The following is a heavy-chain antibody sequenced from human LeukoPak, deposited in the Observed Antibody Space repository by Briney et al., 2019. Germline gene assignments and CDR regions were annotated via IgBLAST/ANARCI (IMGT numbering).Heavy chain of an antibody. J-gene: IGHJ3*02. V-gene: IGHV3-23*03. CDR1: GFTFSNYA. CDR2: ISGSGDSSGNGDST. CDR3: ARDVNRYCSSPSCFDAFDI. Sequence: GGSLRLSCAASGFTFSNYAMSWVRQAPGKGLGWVSAISGSGDSSGNGDSTYFANSVKGRFTISRDNSKNTLYLQMSSLRAEDTAVYYCARDVNRYCSSPSCFDAFDIWGQGTMVTVS. D-gene: IGHD2-2*01.